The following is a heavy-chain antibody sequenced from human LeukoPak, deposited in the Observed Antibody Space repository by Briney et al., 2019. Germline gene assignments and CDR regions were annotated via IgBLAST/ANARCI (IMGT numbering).Heavy chain of an antibody. CDR3: ARGVYYDSSGYSPFFDY. CDR2: INPNSGGT. CDR1: GYTFTGYY. J-gene: IGHJ4*02. Sequence: ASVKVSCKASGYTFTGYYMHWVRQAPEQRLEWMGWINPNSGGTNYAQKFQGRVTMTRDTSISTAYMELSRLRSDDSAVYYCARGVYYDSSGYSPFFDYWGQGTLVTVSS. D-gene: IGHD3-22*01. V-gene: IGHV1-2*02.